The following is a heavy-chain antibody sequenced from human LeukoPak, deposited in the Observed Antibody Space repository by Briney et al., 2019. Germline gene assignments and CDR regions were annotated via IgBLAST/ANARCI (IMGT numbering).Heavy chain of an antibody. CDR1: GYTLTELS. D-gene: IGHD5-24*01. J-gene: IGHJ4*02. CDR3: ATGILGQEMATTLDY. CDR2: FDPEDGET. Sequence: GASVKASCKVSGYTLTELSMHWVRQAPGKGLEWMGGFDPEDGETIYAQKFQGRVTMTEDTSTDTAYMELSSLRSEDTAVYYCATGILGQEMATTLDYWGQGTLVTVSS. V-gene: IGHV1-24*01.